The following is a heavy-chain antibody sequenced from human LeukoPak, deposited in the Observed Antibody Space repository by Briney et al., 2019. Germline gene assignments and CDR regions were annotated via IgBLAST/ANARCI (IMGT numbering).Heavy chain of an antibody. V-gene: IGHV4-34*01. CDR1: GGSFSGYY. CDR3: ARGLGYSYGFTYYYYGMDV. D-gene: IGHD5-18*01. CDR2: INHSGST. Sequence: SETLSLTCAVYGGSFSGYYWSWTRQPPGKGLEWIGEINHSGSTNYNPSLKSRVTISVDTSKNQFSLKLSSVTAADTAVYYCARGLGYSYGFTYYYYGMDVWGQGTTVTVSS. J-gene: IGHJ6*02.